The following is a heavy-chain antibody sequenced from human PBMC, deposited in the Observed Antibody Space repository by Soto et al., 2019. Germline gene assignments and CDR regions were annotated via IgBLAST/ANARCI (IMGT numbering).Heavy chain of an antibody. J-gene: IGHJ4*02. Sequence: GSVKVSCKASGYTFTIYDISWVRQAPGQGLEWMGWISPYNGNTDYAQKLQGRVTMTTDTSTSTAYMELRSLRSDDTAVYYCARGGYSGYCIDYWGQGTLVTVSS. CDR1: GYTFTIYD. V-gene: IGHV1-18*01. D-gene: IGHD5-12*01. CDR3: ARGGYSGYCIDY. CDR2: ISPYNGNT.